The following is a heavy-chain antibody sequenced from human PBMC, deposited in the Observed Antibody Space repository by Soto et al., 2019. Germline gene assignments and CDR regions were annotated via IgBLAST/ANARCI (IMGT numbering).Heavy chain of an antibody. Sequence: QVQLVQSGAEVKKPGSSVKVSCKASGGTFSSYAISWVRQAPGQGLEWMGGINPIFGTANYAQKFQGRVTITADEPTSTAYMGMSSVRTEATAVYYCARDRCARLTIAADGTFDYWGQGTLVIVSS. CDR3: ARDRCARLTIAADGTFDY. D-gene: IGHD6-13*01. V-gene: IGHV1-69*01. CDR2: INPIFGTA. CDR1: GGTFSSYA. J-gene: IGHJ4*02.